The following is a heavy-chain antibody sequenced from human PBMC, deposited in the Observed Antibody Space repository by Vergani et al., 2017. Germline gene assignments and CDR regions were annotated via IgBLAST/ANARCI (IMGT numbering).Heavy chain of an antibody. CDR2: LYWNDDK. CDR1: GFSLNTRGVS. CDR3: VYRKTYCGTTGCFYPFYYYYYMDV. Sequence: QITLKESGPTLVKPTQTLTLTCTFSGFSLNTRGVSVAWIRQPPGKALDWLALLYWNDDKHYRPFLNNRITITKDTSKNQVVLTMTNMDYVDTGTYYCVYRKTYCGTTGCFYPFYYYYYMDVWGKGTTVTVSS. V-gene: IGHV2-5*04. D-gene: IGHD1-7*01. J-gene: IGHJ6*03.